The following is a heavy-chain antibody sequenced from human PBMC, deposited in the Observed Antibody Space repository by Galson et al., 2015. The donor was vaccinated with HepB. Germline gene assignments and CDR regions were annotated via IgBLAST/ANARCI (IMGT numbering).Heavy chain of an antibody. Sequence: SVKVSCKASGYTFTGYYMHWVRQAPGQGLEWMGWINPNSGGTNYAQKFQGRVTMTRDTSISTAYMELSRLRSDDTAVYYCARGIPIVVVPAAIFHFDYWGQGTLVTVSS. J-gene: IGHJ4*02. D-gene: IGHD2-2*01. CDR3: ARGIPIVVVPAAIFHFDY. CDR2: INPNSGGT. CDR1: GYTFTGYY. V-gene: IGHV1-2*02.